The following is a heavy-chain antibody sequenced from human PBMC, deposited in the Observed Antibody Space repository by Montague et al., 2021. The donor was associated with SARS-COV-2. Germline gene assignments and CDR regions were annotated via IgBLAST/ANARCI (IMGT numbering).Heavy chain of an antibody. J-gene: IGHJ4*02. V-gene: IGHV4-61*01. D-gene: IGHD6-13*01. CDR3: TRGIDSYKTGY. Sequence: SETLSLTCTVSDGSVISTYPHWHWVRQSPGRGLGWIGGYLFHIDTADYNASLRSRVTISVDTSKNRFSLKLTSVTAADTAVYYCTRGIDSYKTGYWGQGIQVTVSS. CDR1: DGSVISTYPH. CDR2: LFHIDTA.